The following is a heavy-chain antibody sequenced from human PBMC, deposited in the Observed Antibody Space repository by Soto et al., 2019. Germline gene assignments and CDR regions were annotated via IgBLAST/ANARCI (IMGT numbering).Heavy chain of an antibody. J-gene: IGHJ6*02. CDR2: MNPNSGNT. D-gene: IGHD4-17*01. CDR1: GYTFTGYY. V-gene: IGHV1-8*02. Sequence: ASVKVSCKASGYTFTGYYMHWVRQAPGQGLEWMGWMNPNSGNTGYAQKFQGRVTMTRNTSISTAYMELSSLRSEDTAVYYCAREVGYGDYKVMDVWGQGTTVTVSS. CDR3: AREVGYGDYKVMDV.